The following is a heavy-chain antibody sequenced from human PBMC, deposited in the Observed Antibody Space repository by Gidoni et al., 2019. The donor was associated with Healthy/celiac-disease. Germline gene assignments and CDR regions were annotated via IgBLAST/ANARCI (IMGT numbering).Heavy chain of an antibody. Sequence: QVQLQESGPGLVKPSGTLSLTCAVSGGSISSTNWWCCVRQPPGKGLEWIGEIYHIGNTNYNPSLKRRVTISVDKSKNQFSLKLSSVTAAYTAVYYCARGELPPYYDFWSGYFQDYYYGMDVWGQGTTVTVSS. J-gene: IGHJ6*02. D-gene: IGHD3-3*01. V-gene: IGHV4-4*02. CDR2: IYHIGNT. CDR1: GGSISSTNW. CDR3: ARGELPPYYDFWSGYFQDYYYGMDV.